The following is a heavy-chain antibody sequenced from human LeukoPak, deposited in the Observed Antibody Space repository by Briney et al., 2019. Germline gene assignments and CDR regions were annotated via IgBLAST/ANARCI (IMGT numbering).Heavy chain of an antibody. J-gene: IGHJ5*02. CDR1: GGTFSSYA. V-gene: IGHV1-69*04. D-gene: IGHD2-2*01. Sequence: GASVKVSCKASGGTFSSYAISWVRQAPGQGLEWMGRIIPILGIANYAQKFQGRVTITADKSTSTAYMELSSLRPEDTAVYYCARDMVGIVVVPAAPFDPWGQGTLVTVSS. CDR2: IIPILGIA. CDR3: ARDMVGIVVVPAAPFDP.